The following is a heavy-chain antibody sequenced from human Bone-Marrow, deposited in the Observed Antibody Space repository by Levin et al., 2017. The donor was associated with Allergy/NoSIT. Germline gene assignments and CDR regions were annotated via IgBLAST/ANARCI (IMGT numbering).Heavy chain of an antibody. V-gene: IGHV3-33*01. CDR1: GFTFSSYG. D-gene: IGHD3-16*02. J-gene: IGHJ3*02. Sequence: GGSLRLSCAASGFTFSSYGMHWVRQAPGKGLEWVAVIWYDGSNKYYADSVKGRFTISRDNSKNTLYLQMNSLRAEDTAVYYCARDQFGGVIVGDDDAFDIWGQGTMVTVSS. CDR3: ARDQFGGVIVGDDDAFDI. CDR2: IWYDGSNK.